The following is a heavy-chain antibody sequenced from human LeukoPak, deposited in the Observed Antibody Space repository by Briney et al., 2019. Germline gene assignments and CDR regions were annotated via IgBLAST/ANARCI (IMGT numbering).Heavy chain of an antibody. D-gene: IGHD6-6*01. CDR2: IYSGGST. Sequence: GGSLRLSCAASGFTVSSNYMSWVRQAPGKGLEWASVIYSGGSTYYADSVKGRFTISRDNSKNTLYLQMNSLRAEDTAVYYCARDRGIAARHMDVWGKGTTVTVSS. CDR3: ARDRGIAARHMDV. J-gene: IGHJ6*03. CDR1: GFTVSSNY. V-gene: IGHV3-53*01.